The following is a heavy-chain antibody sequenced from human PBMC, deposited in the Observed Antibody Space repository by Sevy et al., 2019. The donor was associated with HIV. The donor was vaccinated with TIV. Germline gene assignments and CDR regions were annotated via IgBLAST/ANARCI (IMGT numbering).Heavy chain of an antibody. CDR1: XFTLSSVG. Sequence: GGSLRLSCAASXFTLSSVGIHWVRLTPGTGLEWLAFIGHDGNKYFYGASVKGRITTSRDNSKNTVSLQMNSLRVEDTAIYYCAKXYCIGNDCFLGWFDPRGQGTVVTVSS. J-gene: IGHJ5*02. CDR3: AKXYCIGNDCFLGWFDP. CDR2: IGHDGNKY. V-gene: IGHV3-30*02. D-gene: IGHD2-15*01.